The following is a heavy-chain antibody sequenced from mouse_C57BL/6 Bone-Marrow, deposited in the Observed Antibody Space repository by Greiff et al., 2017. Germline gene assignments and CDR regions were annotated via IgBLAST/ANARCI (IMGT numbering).Heavy chain of an antibody. D-gene: IGHD2-4*01. CDR2: IHPNSGST. V-gene: IGHV1-64*01. CDR1: GYTFTSYW. CDR3: ARSGDYDGAWFAY. Sequence: VQLQQPGAELVKPGASVKLSCKASGYTFTSYWMHWVKQRPGQGLEWIGMIHPNSGSTNYNEKFKSKATLTVDKSSSTAYMQLSSLTSEDSAVYYCARSGDYDGAWFAYWGQGTLVTVSA. J-gene: IGHJ3*01.